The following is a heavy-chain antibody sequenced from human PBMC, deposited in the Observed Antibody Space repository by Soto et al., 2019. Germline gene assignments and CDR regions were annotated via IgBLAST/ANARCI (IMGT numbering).Heavy chain of an antibody. V-gene: IGHV3-23*01. J-gene: IGHJ4*02. Sequence: GGSLRLSCAASGFSFSRYAMSWVRQAPGKGLEWVSSISDGGGSTNYADSVRGRFTIARDRSKNTLYLHMVSLRAEDTAVYYCSKEYCGAACALDFWGQGALVTVSS. CDR2: ISDGGGST. D-gene: IGHD2-21*02. CDR3: SKEYCGAACALDF. CDR1: GFSFSRYA.